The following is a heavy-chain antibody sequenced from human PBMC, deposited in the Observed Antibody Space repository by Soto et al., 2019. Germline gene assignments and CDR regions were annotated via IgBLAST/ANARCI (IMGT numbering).Heavy chain of an antibody. V-gene: IGHV3-7*01. J-gene: IGHJ6*02. D-gene: IGHD1-1*01. CDR1: GFTFSSYW. CDR2: IKQDGSEK. CDR3: AREGTVYYYYGMDV. Sequence: GGSLRLSCAASGFTFSSYWMSWVRQAPGKGLEWVANIKQDGSEKYYVDSVKGRFTVSRDNAKNSLYLQMNSLRAEDTAVYYWAREGTVYYYYGMDVWGQGTTVTVSS.